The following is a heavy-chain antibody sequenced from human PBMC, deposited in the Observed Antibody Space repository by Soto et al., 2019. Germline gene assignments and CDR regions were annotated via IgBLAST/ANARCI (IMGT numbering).Heavy chain of an antibody. Sequence: GGSLRLSCAASGFTFSNAWMSWVRQAPGKGLEWVGRIKSKTDGGTTDYAAPVEGRFTISRDDSKNTLYLQMNSLKTEDTAVYYCTTDWGYCSGGSCYFAAFDIWGQGTMVTVSS. V-gene: IGHV3-15*01. CDR1: GFTFSNAW. CDR2: IKSKTDGGTT. CDR3: TTDWGYCSGGSCYFAAFDI. J-gene: IGHJ3*02. D-gene: IGHD2-15*01.